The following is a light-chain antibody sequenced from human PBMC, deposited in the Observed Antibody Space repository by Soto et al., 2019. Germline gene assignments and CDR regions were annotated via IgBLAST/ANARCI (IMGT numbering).Light chain of an antibody. Sequence: QSVLTQPPSVSAAPGQRVTISCSGGSSNIGNNPVSWYQQLPGTAPKLLIFEDYKRPSGIPDRFSGSKSGTSATLGITGLQTGDEADYYCGTWDSSLSVVLFGGGTKLTGL. J-gene: IGLJ3*02. V-gene: IGLV1-51*02. CDR2: EDY. CDR3: GTWDSSLSVVL. CDR1: SSNIGNNP.